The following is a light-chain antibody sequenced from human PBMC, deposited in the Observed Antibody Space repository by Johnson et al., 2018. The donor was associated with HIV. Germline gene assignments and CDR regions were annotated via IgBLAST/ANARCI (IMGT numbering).Light chain of an antibody. Sequence: QSVLTQPPSVSAAPGQKVTISCSGSSSNIGKNYVSWYQQLPGTAPKVLIYENNKRPSGIPDRFSGSKSGTSATLGITGLQTGDEADYYCGTWDSSLSAGVFGTGTTVNVL. CDR1: SSNIGKNY. CDR2: ENN. CDR3: GTWDSSLSAGV. J-gene: IGLJ1*01. V-gene: IGLV1-51*02.